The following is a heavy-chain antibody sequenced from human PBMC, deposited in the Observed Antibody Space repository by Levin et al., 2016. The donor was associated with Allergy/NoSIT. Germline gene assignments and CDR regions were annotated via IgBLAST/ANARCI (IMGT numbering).Heavy chain of an antibody. D-gene: IGHD1-14*01. V-gene: IGHV3-30-3*01. J-gene: IGHJ4*02. CDR1: GFTFSSYP. Sequence: GESLKISCAASGFTFSSYPMHWVRQTPGKGLEWVGLILIDGSNTYYAHSVRGRFTISRDDSRNILYLQMNSLRDEDTALYYCARDITNHYSWDYWGQGTLVTVSS. CDR3: ARDITNHYSWDY. CDR2: ILIDGSNT.